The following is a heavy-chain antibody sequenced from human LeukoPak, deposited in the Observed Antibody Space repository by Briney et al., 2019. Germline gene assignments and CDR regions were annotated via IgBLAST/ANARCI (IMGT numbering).Heavy chain of an antibody. D-gene: IGHD2-15*01. J-gene: IGHJ4*02. V-gene: IGHV3-9*01. Sequence: GRSLRLSRAASGFTFDDYAMHWVRQAPGKGLEWVSGISWNSGSIGYADSVKGRFTISRDNAKNSLYLQMNSLRAEGTALYYCAKDGGNWNYFDYWGQGTLVTVSS. CDR1: GFTFDDYA. CDR2: ISWNSGSI. CDR3: AKDGGNWNYFDY.